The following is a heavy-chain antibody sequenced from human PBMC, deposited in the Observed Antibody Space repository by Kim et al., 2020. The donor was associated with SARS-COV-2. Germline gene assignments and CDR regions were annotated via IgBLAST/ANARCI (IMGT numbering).Heavy chain of an antibody. CDR1: GYTFTGYY. Sequence: ASVKVSCKASGYTFTGYYMHWVRQAPGQGLEWMGRINPNSGGTNYAQKFQGRVTMTRDTSISTAYMELSRLRSDDTAVYYCARGEEHTIFGVVAMTAPFDYWGQGTLVTVSS. D-gene: IGHD3-3*01. CDR2: INPNSGGT. CDR3: ARGEEHTIFGVVAMTAPFDY. V-gene: IGHV1-2*06. J-gene: IGHJ4*02.